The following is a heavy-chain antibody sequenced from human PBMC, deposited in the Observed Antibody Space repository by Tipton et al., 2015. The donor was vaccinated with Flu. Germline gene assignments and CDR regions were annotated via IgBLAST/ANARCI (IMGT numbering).Heavy chain of an antibody. V-gene: IGHV4-38-2*02. J-gene: IGHJ4*02. Sequence: TLSLTCTISGQSISSDYYWGWIRQPPGKGLEWIGNIFRTGSTYHNPSLRSRVTISVDTSKNQFSLQLTSVTAADTAVYHCARGGLLRYFDWFGEARWGQGTLVTVSS. D-gene: IGHD3-9*01. CDR3: ARGGLLRYFDWFGEAR. CDR2: IFRTGST. CDR1: GQSISSDYY.